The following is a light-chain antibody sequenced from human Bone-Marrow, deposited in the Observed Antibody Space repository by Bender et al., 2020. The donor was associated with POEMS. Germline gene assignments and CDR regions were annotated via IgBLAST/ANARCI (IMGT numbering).Light chain of an antibody. CDR1: TTDVGTYNL. Sequence: QSALTQPASVSGSPGQSITISCTGTTTDVGTYNLVSWYQQLPGKAPKLIIYEANKRPAGLDERFAGSKSDNTASLTISGLEAEDDGNYYCCSYTGGSSWLFGGGTKLTVL. V-gene: IGLV2-23*01. CDR2: EAN. CDR3: CSYTGGSSWL. J-gene: IGLJ3*02.